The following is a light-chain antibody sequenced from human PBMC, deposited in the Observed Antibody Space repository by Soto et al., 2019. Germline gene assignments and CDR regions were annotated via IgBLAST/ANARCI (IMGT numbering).Light chain of an antibody. CDR3: GSYTISSTLMI. V-gene: IGLV2-14*03. J-gene: IGLJ2*01. CDR2: DAT. CDR1: PSDIGAYNY. Sequence: QSALTQPASVSGSPGQSITISCSGTPSDIGAYNYVSWYQHLPGKAPKVIIYDATNRPSGVSSRFSGSKSGTTASLTISGLQAEDEANYYCGSYTISSTLMIFGGGTKLTVL.